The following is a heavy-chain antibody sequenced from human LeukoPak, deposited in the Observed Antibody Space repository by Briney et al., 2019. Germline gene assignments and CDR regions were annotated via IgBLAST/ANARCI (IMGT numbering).Heavy chain of an antibody. Sequence: PSETLSLTCAVYGGSFSGYYGSWIRQPPGKGLEWIGEINHSGSTNYNPSLKSRVTISVDTSKNQFSLKLSSVTAADTAVYYCARLTAARPLDYWGQGTLVTVSS. CDR3: ARLTAARPLDY. CDR1: GGSFSGYY. CDR2: INHSGST. V-gene: IGHV4-34*01. D-gene: IGHD6-6*01. J-gene: IGHJ4*02.